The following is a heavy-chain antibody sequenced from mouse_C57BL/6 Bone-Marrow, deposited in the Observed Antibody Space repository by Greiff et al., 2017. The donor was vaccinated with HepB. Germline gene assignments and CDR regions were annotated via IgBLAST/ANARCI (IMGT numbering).Heavy chain of an antibody. V-gene: IGHV1-72*01. J-gene: IGHJ2*01. Sequence: VKLMESGAELVKPGASVKLSCKASGYTFTSYWMHWVKQRPGRGLEWIGRIDPNSGGTKYNEKFKSKATLTVDKPSSTAYMQLSSLTSEDSAVYYCAKAYYYGSSYYFDYWGQGTTLTVSS. CDR2: IDPNSGGT. CDR1: GYTFTSYW. CDR3: AKAYYYGSSYYFDY. D-gene: IGHD1-1*01.